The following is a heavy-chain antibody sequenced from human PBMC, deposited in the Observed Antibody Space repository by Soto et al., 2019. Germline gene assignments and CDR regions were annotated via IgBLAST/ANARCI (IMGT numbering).Heavy chain of an antibody. Sequence: EVQLLESGGGLVQPGGSLRLSCAASGFTFSSYAISWVRQAPGKGLEWVSASSGSGVGTYYADSVKGRFTISRDNSKNTLYLQRNCMRAEDTAVYYCAKCMTTVTTFPFDIWGQGTMVSVSS. V-gene: IGHV3-23*01. J-gene: IGHJ3*02. D-gene: IGHD4-17*01. CDR2: SSGSGVGT. CDR1: GFTFSSYA. CDR3: AKCMTTVTTFPFDI.